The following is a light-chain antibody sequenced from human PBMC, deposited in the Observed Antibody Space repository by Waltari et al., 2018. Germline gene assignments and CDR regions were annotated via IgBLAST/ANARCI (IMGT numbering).Light chain of an antibody. V-gene: IGKV2-28*01. J-gene: IGKJ4*01. Sequence: DIVVTQSPLSLPVTPGEPASISCRPSQRLLHTNGYNYLDWYLQKPGQSPQLLIYLGSNRAPGVPDRFSGSGSGTDFTLKISRVEAEDVGVYYCTQGLQTPVTFGGGTKVEIK. CDR1: QRLLHTNGYNY. CDR3: TQGLQTPVT. CDR2: LGS.